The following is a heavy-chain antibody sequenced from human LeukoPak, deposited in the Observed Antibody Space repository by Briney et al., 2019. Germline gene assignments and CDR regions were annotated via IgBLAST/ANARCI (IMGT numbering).Heavy chain of an antibody. CDR2: FDPEDGEP. J-gene: IGHJ4*02. CDR3: ATEYSSGNNFDY. Sequence: ASVKVSCKVSAYTLTELSMHWVRQAPAEGLERVGGFDPEDGEPIYAQNFQGRVTMNEDTSTDTAYMELSSLRSEDTAVYYCATEYSSGNNFDYWGQGTLVTVSS. CDR1: AYTLTELS. D-gene: IGHD6-19*01. V-gene: IGHV1-24*01.